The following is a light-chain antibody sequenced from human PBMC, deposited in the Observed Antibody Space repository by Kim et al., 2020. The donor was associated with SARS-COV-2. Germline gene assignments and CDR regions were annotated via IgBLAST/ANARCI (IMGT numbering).Light chain of an antibody. Sequence: IQLTQSPPTLSASVGDRVTITCRASQSVDRWLAWYQHKPGTAPNVLIYDTSSLQSGVPSRFSGSGSGTEFTLTIDSLQPDDFATYYCQQYNKHFSFGQGTKLEL. J-gene: IGKJ2*01. V-gene: IGKV1-5*01. CDR1: QSVDRW. CDR2: DTS. CDR3: QQYNKHFS.